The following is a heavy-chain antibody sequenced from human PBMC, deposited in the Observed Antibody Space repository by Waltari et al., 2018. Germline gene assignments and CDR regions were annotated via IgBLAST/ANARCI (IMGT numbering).Heavy chain of an antibody. CDR2: IYYSGST. Sequence: QVQLQESGPGLVKPSQTLSLTCTVSGGSISSGGYYWTWIRQHPGKGLEWIGYIYYSGSTYYNPSLKSRVTISVDTSKNQFSLKLSSVTAADTAVYYCARTAAALYYFDYWGQGTLVTVSS. J-gene: IGHJ4*02. CDR1: GGSISSGGYY. CDR3: ARTAAALYYFDY. D-gene: IGHD6-13*01. V-gene: IGHV4-31*03.